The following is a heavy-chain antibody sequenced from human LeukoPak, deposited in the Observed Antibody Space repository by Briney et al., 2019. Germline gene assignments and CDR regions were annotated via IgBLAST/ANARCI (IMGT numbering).Heavy chain of an antibody. J-gene: IGHJ4*02. V-gene: IGHV4-61*01. D-gene: IGHD5-18*01. CDR3: ARSHTASDY. CDR1: CVSVSSGSNY. CDR2: IYYSGST. Sequence: SETLSLTCTVSCVSVSSGSNYWSWIRQPPGKGLEWIGYIYYSGSTNYNPSLKSRVTISVDTSKNQFSLRLSSVTAADTAVYYCARSHTASDYWGQGALVTVSS.